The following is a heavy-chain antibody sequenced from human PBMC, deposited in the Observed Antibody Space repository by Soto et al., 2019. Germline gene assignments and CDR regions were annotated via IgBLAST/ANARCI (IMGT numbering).Heavy chain of an antibody. CDR1: GDSISSADYY. D-gene: IGHD1-1*01. CDR3: ARDLWVEPELYYYGMDV. J-gene: IGHJ6*02. CDR2: IFYSGTT. Sequence: SETLSLTCTVSGDSISSADYYWSWIRQTPGKGLEWIGHIFYSGTTYYNPSLKSRLTISVDTSKNHFSPRLTSVTAADTAVYYCARDLWVEPELYYYGMDVWGQGTTVTVSS. V-gene: IGHV4-30-4*01.